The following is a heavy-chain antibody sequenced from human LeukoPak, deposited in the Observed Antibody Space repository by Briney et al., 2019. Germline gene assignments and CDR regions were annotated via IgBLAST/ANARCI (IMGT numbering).Heavy chain of an antibody. D-gene: IGHD3-16*02. CDR3: ARGPMDDYVWGSYRYSRVLDY. J-gene: IGHJ4*02. Sequence: SETLSLTRAVYGGSFSGYYWSWIRQPPGKGLEWIGEINHSGSTNYNPSLKSRVTISVDTSKNQFSLKLSSVTAADTAVYYCARGPMDDYVWGSYRYSRVLDYWGQGTLVNVSS. CDR1: GGSFSGYY. CDR2: INHSGST. V-gene: IGHV4-34*01.